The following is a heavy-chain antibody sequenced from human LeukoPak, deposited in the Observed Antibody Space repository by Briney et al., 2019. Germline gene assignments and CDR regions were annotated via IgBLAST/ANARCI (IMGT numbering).Heavy chain of an antibody. CDR3: ARVKGNLHYYGMDV. V-gene: IGHV1-3*01. Sequence: ASVKVSCKASGYTFTSYAMHWVRQAPGQRLEWVGWINAGNGNTKYSQKFQGRVTITRDTSASTAYMELSSLRSEDTAVYYCARVKGNLHYYGMDVWGQGTTVTVSS. D-gene: IGHD2/OR15-2a*01. J-gene: IGHJ6*02. CDR2: INAGNGNT. CDR1: GYTFTSYA.